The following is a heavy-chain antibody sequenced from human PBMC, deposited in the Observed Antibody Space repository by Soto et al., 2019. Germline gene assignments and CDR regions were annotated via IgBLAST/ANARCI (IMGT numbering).Heavy chain of an antibody. CDR1: GGTFSNYT. D-gene: IGHD6-13*01. J-gene: IGHJ3*02. CDR3: AREVAVAGHDAFDI. V-gene: IGHV1-69*04. Sequence: SVKVSCTASGGTFSNYTISWVRQAPGQGLEWMGRIIPILGIGNYPQKFQGRVTITADRSTSTAYMELSWLRSEDTAVYYCAREVAVAGHDAFDIWGQGTMVTVSS. CDR2: IIPILGIG.